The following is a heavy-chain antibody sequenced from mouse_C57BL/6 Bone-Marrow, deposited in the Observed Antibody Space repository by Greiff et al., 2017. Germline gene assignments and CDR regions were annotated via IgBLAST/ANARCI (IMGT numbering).Heavy chain of an antibody. Sequence: VQLQQSGPVLVKPGASVKMSCKASGYTFTDYEMNWVKQSHGQSLEWIGVINPYNGGTSYNQKFKGKATLTVDKSSSTAYMELSSLTSEDSAVYYCASDYYGNYAWFAYWGQGTLVTVSA. CDR1: GYTFTDYE. CDR3: ASDYYGNYAWFAY. CDR2: INPYNGGT. D-gene: IGHD2-1*01. V-gene: IGHV1-19*01. J-gene: IGHJ3*01.